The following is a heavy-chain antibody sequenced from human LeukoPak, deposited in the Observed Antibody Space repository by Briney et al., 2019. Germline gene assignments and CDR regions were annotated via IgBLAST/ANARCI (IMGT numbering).Heavy chain of an antibody. CDR1: GFTFSNYE. CDR3: ARDLVQLWSKDF. CDR2: ISSSGRNI. J-gene: IGHJ4*02. Sequence: PGGSLRLTCAASGFTFSNYEFNWVRQAPGKGLEWVSYISSSGRNIYYADSVKGRFTISRGNAKNSLYLQMNSLRAEDTAVYYCARDLVQLWSKDFRGQGTLVTVSS. V-gene: IGHV3-48*03. D-gene: IGHD5-18*01.